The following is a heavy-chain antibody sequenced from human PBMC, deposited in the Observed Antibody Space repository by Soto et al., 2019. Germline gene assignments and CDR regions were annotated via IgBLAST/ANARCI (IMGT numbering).Heavy chain of an antibody. CDR2: ISRDGSNE. Sequence: QVQLVASGGGVVQQGRSLTLSCEASGFTFRRHAIHWDRQAPGKGLEWVAVISRDGSNEYYEDSVKGRFTISRDNSKNTLFLQLNSLRLEDTAVYYCARSRNGGVADSFDYWGQGTLVTVSS. CDR3: ARSRNGGVADSFDY. J-gene: IGHJ4*02. D-gene: IGHD3-10*01. V-gene: IGHV3-30-3*01. CDR1: GFTFRRHA.